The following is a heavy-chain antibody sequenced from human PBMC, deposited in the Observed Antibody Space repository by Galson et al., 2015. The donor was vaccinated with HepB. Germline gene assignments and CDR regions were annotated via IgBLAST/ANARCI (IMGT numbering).Heavy chain of an antibody. CDR1: Y. J-gene: IGHJ4*02. CDR2: IYYSGST. D-gene: IGHD6-6*01. V-gene: IGHV4-39*07. CDR3: ARDAPIAVTSSSSRGVFHY. Sequence: YWGWIRQPPGKGLEWIGSIYYSGSTYYNPSLKSRVTISVDTSKNQFSLKLSSVTAADTAVYYCARDAPIAVTSSSSRGVFHYRGPGTLAAVSS.